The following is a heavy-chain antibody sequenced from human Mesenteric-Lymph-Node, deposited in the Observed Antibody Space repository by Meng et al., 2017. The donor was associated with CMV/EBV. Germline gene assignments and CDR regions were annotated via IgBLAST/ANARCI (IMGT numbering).Heavy chain of an antibody. CDR2: IYSGGST. J-gene: IGHJ4*02. CDR3: ARGLGITMVRGVNYYFDY. CDR1: GFTVSSNY. D-gene: IGHD3-10*01. V-gene: IGHV3-53*01. Sequence: GGSLRLSCAASGFTVSSNYMSWVRQAPGKGLEWVSVIYSGGSTYYADSVKGRFTISRDNSKNTLYLQMNSLRAEDTAVYYCARGLGITMVRGVNYYFDYWGQGTLVTVSS.